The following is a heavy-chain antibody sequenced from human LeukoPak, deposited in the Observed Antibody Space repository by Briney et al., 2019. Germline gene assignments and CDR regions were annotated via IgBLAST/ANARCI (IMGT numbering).Heavy chain of an antibody. V-gene: IGHV3-7*01. J-gene: IGHJ5*02. CDR1: GFTFSTYW. D-gene: IGHD3/OR15-3a*01. CDR2: IKQDGSEK. Sequence: GGSLRLSCAASGFTFSTYWMSWVRQAPGKGLEWVANIKQDGSEKYYVDSVKGRFTISRDNAKNSLYLQMNSLRAEDTAVYYCARVVSDFGAQGGFDPWGQGTLVTVSS. CDR3: ARVVSDFGAQGGFDP.